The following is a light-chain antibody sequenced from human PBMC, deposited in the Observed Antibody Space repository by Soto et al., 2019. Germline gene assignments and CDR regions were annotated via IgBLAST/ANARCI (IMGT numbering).Light chain of an antibody. J-gene: IGKJ4*01. CDR3: QQANSFPLT. Sequence: DIQITQSASCICESXSAGVTITXXASQGISSWLAWYQQKPGKAPKLLIYAASSLQSGVPSRFSGSGSGTDFTLTISSLQPEDFATYYCQQANSFPLTCGGGTKVDNK. CDR1: QGISSW. V-gene: IGKV1D-12*01. CDR2: AAS.